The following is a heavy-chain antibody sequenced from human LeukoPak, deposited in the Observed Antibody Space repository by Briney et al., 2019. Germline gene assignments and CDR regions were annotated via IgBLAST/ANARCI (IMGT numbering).Heavy chain of an antibody. V-gene: IGHV3-30-3*01. CDR1: GFMFSPYA. J-gene: IGHJ3*02. CDR2: ISYDGSKK. Sequence: GGSLRLSCAASGFMFSPYAMHWVRQAPGKGLEWVSTISYDGSKKHHADSVKGRLTISRDNSKNTLYLQMNSLRPDDTAVYYCTKALFDIWGQGTMVTVSS. CDR3: TKALFDI.